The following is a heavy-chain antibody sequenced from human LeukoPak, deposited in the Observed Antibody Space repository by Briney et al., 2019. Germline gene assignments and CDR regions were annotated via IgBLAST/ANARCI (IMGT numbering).Heavy chain of an antibody. J-gene: IGHJ5*02. Sequence: GGSLRLSCAASGFTFSNYGMNWVRQAPGKGLEWVSSISRRSTYIYYADSVKGRFTISKDNAKNSLYLQMDSLRAEDTAVYYCARAQVGYNWFDPWGQGTLVTVSS. CDR3: ARAQVGYNWFDP. CDR2: ISRRSTYI. V-gene: IGHV3-21*01. CDR1: GFTFSNYG. D-gene: IGHD1-26*01.